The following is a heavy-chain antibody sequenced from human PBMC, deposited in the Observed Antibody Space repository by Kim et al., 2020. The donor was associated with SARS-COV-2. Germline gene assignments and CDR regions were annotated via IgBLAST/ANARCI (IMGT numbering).Heavy chain of an antibody. V-gene: IGHV1-18*01. CDR3: ARIEFGEYTNWFDP. J-gene: IGHJ5*02. Sequence: AQKLQGRVTMTTDTSTSTAYMELRSLRSDDTAVYYCARIEFGEYTNWFDPWGQGTLVTVSS. D-gene: IGHD3-10*01.